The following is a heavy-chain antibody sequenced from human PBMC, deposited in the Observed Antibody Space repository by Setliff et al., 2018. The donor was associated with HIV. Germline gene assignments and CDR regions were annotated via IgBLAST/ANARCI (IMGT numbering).Heavy chain of an antibody. CDR3: ARTKADGYNGVFDS. CDR1: GDSISSGDYY. V-gene: IGHV4-30-4*08. Sequence: SETLSLTCTVSGDSISSGDYYWSWIRQPPGKGLEWIGNIYYSGSTYYNPSLKSRVTISVDTSKNRFSLRLTFVTAADTAVYYSARTKADGYNGVFDSWGQGTLVTVSS. J-gene: IGHJ4*02. D-gene: IGHD5-12*01. CDR2: IYYSGST.